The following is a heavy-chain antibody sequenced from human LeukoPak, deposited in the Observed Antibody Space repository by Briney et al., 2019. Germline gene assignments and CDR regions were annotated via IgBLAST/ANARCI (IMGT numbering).Heavy chain of an antibody. Sequence: PGGSPRLSCAASGFTFSTYWMSWVRQAAGKGLEWVANIKQDGSDKYYVDSVKGRFTISRDNAKNSLFLQMNSLRAEDTAVYYCARVRCSSNSCFPDYWGQGTLVTVPS. J-gene: IGHJ4*02. CDR1: GFTFSTYW. V-gene: IGHV3-7*01. D-gene: IGHD2-2*01. CDR2: IKQDGSDK. CDR3: ARVRCSSNSCFPDY.